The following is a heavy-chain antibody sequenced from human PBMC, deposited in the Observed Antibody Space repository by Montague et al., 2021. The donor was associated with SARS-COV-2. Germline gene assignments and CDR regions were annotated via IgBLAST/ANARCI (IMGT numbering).Heavy chain of an antibody. J-gene: IGHJ4*02. CDR3: APPVGASYHFDY. CDR1: GFTISSYA. CDR2: ISGSGST. V-gene: IGHV3-23*01. D-gene: IGHD1-26*01. Sequence: SLRLSCAVSGFTISSYAMNWVRQPPGKGLEWVSAISGSGSTYYADSVKGRFTISRDNSKNTLYLQVNSLRAEDTAVYYCAPPVGASYHFDYWGQGTLVTVSS.